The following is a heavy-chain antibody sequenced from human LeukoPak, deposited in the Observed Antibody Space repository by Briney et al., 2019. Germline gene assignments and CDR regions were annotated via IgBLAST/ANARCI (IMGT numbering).Heavy chain of an antibody. J-gene: IGHJ4*02. V-gene: IGHV3-15*01. CDR3: TTGLDILTGYPFDY. CDR1: GFTFSNAW. Sequence: KTGGSLRLSCAASGFTFSNAWMSWVRQAPGKGLEWVGRIKSKTDGGTTDYAAPVKGRFTISRDDSKNTLYPQMNSLKTEDTAVYYCTTGLDILTGYPFDYWGQGTLVTVSS. D-gene: IGHD3-9*01. CDR2: IKSKTDGGTT.